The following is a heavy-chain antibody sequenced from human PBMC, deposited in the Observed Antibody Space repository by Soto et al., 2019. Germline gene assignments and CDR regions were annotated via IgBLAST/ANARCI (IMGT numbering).Heavy chain of an antibody. D-gene: IGHD6-19*01. CDR3: AHRPGQGQWLVRRQVDWFAP. CDR2: IYWNDDK. V-gene: IGHV2-5*01. J-gene: IGHJ5*02. Sequence: QITLKESGPTLVKPTQTLTLTCTFSGFSLSTSGVGVGWIRQPPGKALEWLALIYWNDDKRYSPSLKSRLTITKDTSKNQVVLTMTNMDPVDTATYYCAHRPGQGQWLVRRQVDWFAPWGQGTLVTVSS. CDR1: GFSLSTSGVG.